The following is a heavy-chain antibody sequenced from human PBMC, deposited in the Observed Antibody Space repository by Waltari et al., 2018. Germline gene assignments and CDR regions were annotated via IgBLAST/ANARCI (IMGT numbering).Heavy chain of an antibody. CDR2: ISGSGGST. Sequence: EVQLVESGGGLVQPGGSLRLSCAASGFTFSSYAMSWVRQAPGKGLEWVSAISGSGGSTYYADSVKGRFTISRDNSKNTLYLQMNSLRAEDTAVYYCAKDQLRYCSSTSCYTGYWYFDLWGRGTLVIVSS. V-gene: IGHV3-23*04. J-gene: IGHJ2*01. CDR1: GFTFSSYA. D-gene: IGHD2-2*02. CDR3: AKDQLRYCSSTSCYTGYWYFDL.